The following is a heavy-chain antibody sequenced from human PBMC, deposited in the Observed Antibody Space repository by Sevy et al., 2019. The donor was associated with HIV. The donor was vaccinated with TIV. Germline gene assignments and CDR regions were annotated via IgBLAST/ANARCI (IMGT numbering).Heavy chain of an antibody. Sequence: SETLSLTCAVSGGSISSSNWWSWVRQPPGKGLEWIGEIYHSVSTNYNPSLKSRVTISVDKSKNQFSLKLSSVTAADTAVYYCASSDSSGIFDYWGQGTLVTVSS. CDR3: ASSDSSGIFDY. D-gene: IGHD6-13*01. CDR1: GGSISSSNW. J-gene: IGHJ4*02. CDR2: IYHSVST. V-gene: IGHV4-4*02.